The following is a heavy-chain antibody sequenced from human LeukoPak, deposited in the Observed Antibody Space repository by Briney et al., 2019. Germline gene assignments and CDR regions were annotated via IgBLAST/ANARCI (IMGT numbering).Heavy chain of an antibody. J-gene: IGHJ1*01. D-gene: IGHD4-17*01. Sequence: PGGSLRLSCAVSGFTFSNYAMTWVRLAPGRGLEWVSSIRGSGRGTDYAGSVRGRFTISRDNSKNTLYLQMNSLRAENTAAYYCSSEPNGDYVRAFDFQRLGHGTMVTGSS. CDR2: IRGSGRGT. V-gene: IGHV3-23*01. CDR3: SSEPNGDYVRAFDFQR. CDR1: GFTFSNYA.